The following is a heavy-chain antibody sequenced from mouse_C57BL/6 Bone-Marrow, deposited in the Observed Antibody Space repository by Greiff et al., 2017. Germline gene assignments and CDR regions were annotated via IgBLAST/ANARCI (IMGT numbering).Heavy chain of an antibody. CDR2: INPGSGGT. Sequence: VQLQQSGAELVRPGTSVKVSCKASGYAFTNYLIEWVKQRPGQGLEWIGVINPGSGGTNYNEKFKGKATLTADKSSSTAYMQLSSLTSEDSAVYFCARSRQLRLQAYWGQGTLVTVSA. J-gene: IGHJ3*01. CDR3: ARSRQLRLQAY. D-gene: IGHD3-2*02. V-gene: IGHV1-54*01. CDR1: GYAFTNYL.